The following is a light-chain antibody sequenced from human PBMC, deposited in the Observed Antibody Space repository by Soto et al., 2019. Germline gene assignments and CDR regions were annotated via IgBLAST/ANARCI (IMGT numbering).Light chain of an antibody. CDR3: QQYNYLWT. CDR1: QSISSH. Sequence: EMVMTQSPATLSVSPGEKAILSCRASQSISSHLAWCQQKPGQAPRLLIYGASARATGIPARFSGSGSGTEFTLTISSLQSEDFAVYYCQQYNYLWTFGQGTRVEIK. J-gene: IGKJ1*01. V-gene: IGKV3D-15*01. CDR2: GAS.